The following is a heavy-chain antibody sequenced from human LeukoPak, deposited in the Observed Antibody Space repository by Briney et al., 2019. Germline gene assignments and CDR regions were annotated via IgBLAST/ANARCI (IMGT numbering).Heavy chain of an antibody. CDR3: ARATYYYDSSGSGMDV. J-gene: IGHJ6*02. CDR1: GGSISSGDYY. CDR2: IYYSGST. D-gene: IGHD3-22*01. V-gene: IGHV4-30-4*01. Sequence: SETLSLTCTVSGGSISSGDYYWSWIRQPPGKGLEWIGYIYYSGSTYYNPSLKSRVTISVDTSKNQFSLKLSSVTAADAAVYYCARATYYYDSSGSGMDVWGQGTTVTVSS.